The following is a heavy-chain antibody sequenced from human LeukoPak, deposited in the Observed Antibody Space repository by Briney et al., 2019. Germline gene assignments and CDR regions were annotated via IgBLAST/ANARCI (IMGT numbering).Heavy chain of an antibody. V-gene: IGHV3-30*04. Sequence: GGSLRLSCAASGFTFSSYAMHWVRQAPGKGLEWVAVISYDGSNKYYADSVKGRFTISRDNSKNTLYLQMNSLRAEDTAVYYCAREGREGFTSLFDYWGQGTLVTVSS. CDR2: ISYDGSNK. D-gene: IGHD3-16*01. CDR1: GFTFSSYA. CDR3: AREGREGFTSLFDY. J-gene: IGHJ4*02.